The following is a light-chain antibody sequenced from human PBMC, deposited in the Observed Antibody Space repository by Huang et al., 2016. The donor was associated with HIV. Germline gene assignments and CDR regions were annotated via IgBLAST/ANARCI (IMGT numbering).Light chain of an antibody. CDR3: QQYNKWLLS. CDR2: GAS. J-gene: IGKJ4*01. Sequence: EIVMTQSPATLSVSPGERATLSCRASQSVSSNLAWYQQKPGQAPRLLIYGASTRATDIPARFSGSGSGTEFTLTISTLQSEDFAVYYCQQYNKWLLSFGGGTKEEIK. CDR1: QSVSSN. V-gene: IGKV3-15*01.